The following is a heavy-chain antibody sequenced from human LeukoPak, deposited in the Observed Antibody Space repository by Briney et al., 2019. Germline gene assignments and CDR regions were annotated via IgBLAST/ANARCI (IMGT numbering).Heavy chain of an antibody. CDR3: ARGRTAMVDY. CDR2: IYNSGST. Sequence: SETLSLTCTVSGGSISSYYWSWIRQPPGKGLEWIGYIYNSGSTNYNPSLKSRVTISVDTSKNQFSLKLSSPTAADTAVYYCARGRTAMVDYWGQGTLVTVSS. D-gene: IGHD5-18*01. V-gene: IGHV4-59*01. J-gene: IGHJ4*02. CDR1: GGSISSYY.